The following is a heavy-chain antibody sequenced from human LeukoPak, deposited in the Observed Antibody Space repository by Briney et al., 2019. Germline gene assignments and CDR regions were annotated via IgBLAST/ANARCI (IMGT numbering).Heavy chain of an antibody. CDR1: GYSFTNYA. V-gene: IGHV1-3*01. Sequence: ASVKVSCKASGYSFTNYAMHWVRQAPGQRLEWMGWINAGDGSTKLPQKFQGRVTITRDTSASTAYMELSNLKSEDTAVYYCAKNDIGNYYDSSGPDYWGQGTLVTVSS. D-gene: IGHD3-22*01. CDR2: INAGDGST. CDR3: AKNDIGNYYDSSGPDY. J-gene: IGHJ4*02.